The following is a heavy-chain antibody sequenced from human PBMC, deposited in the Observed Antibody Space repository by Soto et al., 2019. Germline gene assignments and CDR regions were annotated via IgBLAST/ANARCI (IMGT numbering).Heavy chain of an antibody. Sequence: GGTLRLSCTAFGLTISGKKYVAWVRQAPGKGLEWVSALYDVDGSFYADSVKGRFTTSSDSSKTTVYLQMNDLRPDDTAVYYCATWHEREHAYDVWGQGTTVHVSS. J-gene: IGHJ3*01. CDR2: LYDVDGS. CDR3: ATWHEREHAYDV. CDR1: GLTISGKKY. V-gene: IGHV3-53*01. D-gene: IGHD1-1*01.